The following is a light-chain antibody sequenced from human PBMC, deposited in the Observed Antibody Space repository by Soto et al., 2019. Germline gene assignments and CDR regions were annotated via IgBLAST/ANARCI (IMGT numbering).Light chain of an antibody. V-gene: IGKV3-15*01. J-gene: IGKJ2*01. CDR1: QSVRSN. CDR2: GAS. Sequence: EIVMTQSPATLSVSPGERATLSCRASQSVRSNLAWYQQKLGQAPRLLIYGASTRATGIPARFSGSGSGTEFTLTISSLQSEDFATFYCQQYKVYPYTLGQGTRLDI. CDR3: QQYKVYPYT.